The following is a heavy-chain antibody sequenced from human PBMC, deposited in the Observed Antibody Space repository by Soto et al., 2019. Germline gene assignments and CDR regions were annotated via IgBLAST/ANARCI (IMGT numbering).Heavy chain of an antibody. D-gene: IGHD6-13*01. CDR3: ARGGVSIDNYFAP. J-gene: IGHJ5*02. V-gene: IGHV4-34*01. CDR2: INHIAST. Sequence: ETLSLTCAVYGEPFSPYSWSWLRQPPGKGLEWIGEINHIASTTYSPSLKSRVTLSVDTSKNQFSMKLRSVTAADKDVYYCARGGVSIDNYFAPWGHGTPGTVS. CDR1: GEPFSPYS.